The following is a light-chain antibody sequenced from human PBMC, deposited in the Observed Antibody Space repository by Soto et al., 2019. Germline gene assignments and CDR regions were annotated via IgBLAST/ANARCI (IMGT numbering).Light chain of an antibody. J-gene: IGKJ3*01. CDR2: GAS. CDR3: QQYTTSPFT. Sequence: EIVLTQSPATLSFSPGERATLSCGASADVSSSYVAWYQQKPGQAPRVLIYGASSRATGIPDRFSGSGSGADFTLTISRLEPEDFAVYYCQQYTTSPFTFGPGTKVDIK. V-gene: IGKV3-20*01. CDR1: ADVSSSY.